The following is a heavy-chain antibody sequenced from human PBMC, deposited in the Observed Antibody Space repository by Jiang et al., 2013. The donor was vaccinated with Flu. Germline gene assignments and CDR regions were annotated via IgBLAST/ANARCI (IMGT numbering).Heavy chain of an antibody. Sequence: KPGASVKVSCKASGYTFTSYGISWVRQAPGQGLEWMGWISAYNGNTNYAQKLQGRVTMTTDTSTSTAYMELRSLRSDDTAVYYCAREGYGDHAGVGWYFDLWGRGTLVTVSS. V-gene: IGHV1-18*01. D-gene: IGHD4-17*01. J-gene: IGHJ2*01. CDR3: AREGYGDHAGVGWYFDL. CDR2: ISAYNGNT. CDR1: GYTFTSYG.